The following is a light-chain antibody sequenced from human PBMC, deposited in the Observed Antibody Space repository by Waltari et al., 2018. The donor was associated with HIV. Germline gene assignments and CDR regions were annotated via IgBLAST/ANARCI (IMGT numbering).Light chain of an antibody. J-gene: IGLJ2*01. CDR2: EVT. CDR1: SNDVGRSDF. V-gene: IGLV2-8*01. Sequence: QSALTQPPSASGPPGQSVTISCPGTSNDVGRSDFVSWYQLRPGNVPKLIIYEVTKRPSGVAVRFSGSKSGNTASLTVSGLQNDDEADYYCSSYAANNTFVIFGGGTKLTVL. CDR3: SSYAANNTFVI.